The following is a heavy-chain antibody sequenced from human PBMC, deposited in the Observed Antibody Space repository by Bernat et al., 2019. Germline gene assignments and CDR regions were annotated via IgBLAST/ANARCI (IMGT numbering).Heavy chain of an antibody. CDR2: IKSKTDGGTT. V-gene: IGHV3-15*01. Sequence: EVQLVESGGGLVKPGGSLRLSCAASGFTFSNAWMSWVRQAPGKGLEWVGRIKSKTDGGTTDYAAPVKGRFTISRDDSKNTLYLQMNSLKTEDTAVYYCTRERGYSGYGDWGQGTLVTVSS. CDR1: GFTFSNAW. D-gene: IGHD5-12*01. J-gene: IGHJ4*02. CDR3: TRERGYSGYGD.